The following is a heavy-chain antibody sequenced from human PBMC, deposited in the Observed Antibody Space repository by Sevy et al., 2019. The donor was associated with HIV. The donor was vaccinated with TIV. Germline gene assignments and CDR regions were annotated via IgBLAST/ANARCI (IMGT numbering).Heavy chain of an antibody. V-gene: IGHV4-4*07. D-gene: IGHD5-12*01. CDR3: ARSRWLQLLFDY. CDR1: GDSISNYY. J-gene: IGHJ4*02. Sequence: SETLSLTCTVSGDSISNYYWSWIRQPAGKGLEWIGRIYSNGNTNYNPSLKSRLTTSVDTSHNQISLKLTSVTAADTAVYYCARSRWLQLLFDYWGQGILVTVSS. CDR2: IYSNGNT.